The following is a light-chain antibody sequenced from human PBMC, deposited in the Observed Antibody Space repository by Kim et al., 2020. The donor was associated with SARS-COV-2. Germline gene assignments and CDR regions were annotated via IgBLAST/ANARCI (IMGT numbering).Light chain of an antibody. CDR2: DVS. V-gene: IGLV2-14*04. Sequence: GQSFTISCTGSSSDIGPYNFVSWYQQHPGKAPKVMIFDVSNRPSGVSNRFSGSKSGNTASLTISGLQAEDEADYYCSSYTSSVTVVFGGGTQLTVL. J-gene: IGLJ2*01. CDR1: SSDIGPYNF. CDR3: SSYTSSVTVV.